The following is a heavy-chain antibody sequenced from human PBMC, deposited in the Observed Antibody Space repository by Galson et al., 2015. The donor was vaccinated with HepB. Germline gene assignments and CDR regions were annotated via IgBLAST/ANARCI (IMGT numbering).Heavy chain of an antibody. V-gene: IGHV4-39*02. CDR3: ARDRYSRNLDAEY. CDR2: VYHRGDT. J-gene: IGHJ4*02. Sequence: ETLSLTCSVSGDSINTHNYFWAWVRQPPGKGLEWIATVYHRGDTYYNPSLKNRVVISIDTSRNQFYLKVSSVTAADTAIYYCARDRYSRNLDAEYWGQGTLVTVSA. D-gene: IGHD5-12*01. CDR1: GDSINTHNYF.